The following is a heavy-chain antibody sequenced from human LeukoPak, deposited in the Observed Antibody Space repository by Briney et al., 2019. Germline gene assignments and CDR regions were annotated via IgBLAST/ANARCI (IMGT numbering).Heavy chain of an antibody. J-gene: IGHJ6*03. CDR3: VTGTTYYYYMDV. CDR1: GYTFTGYY. CDR2: INPNSGGT. V-gene: IGHV1-2*02. Sequence: ASVKVSCKASGYTFTGYYMHWVRQAPGQGLEWMGWINPNSGGTNYAQKFQGRDTMTRDTSISTAYMELSRLRSDDTAVYYCVTGTTYYYYMDVWVKGTTVTFSS. D-gene: IGHD1-7*01.